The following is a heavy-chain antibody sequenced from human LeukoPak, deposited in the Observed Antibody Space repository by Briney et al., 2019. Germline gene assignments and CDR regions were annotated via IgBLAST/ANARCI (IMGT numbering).Heavy chain of an antibody. J-gene: IGHJ4*02. CDR3: ARVYYGSGSYYNVFDY. CDR1: GFTFSSYA. D-gene: IGHD3-10*01. Sequence: GGSLRLSCAASGFTFSSYAMHWVRQAPGKGLEWVAVISYDGSNKYYADSVKGRFTISGDNSKNTLYLQMNSLRAEDTAVYYCARVYYGSGSYYNVFDYWGQGALVTVSS. V-gene: IGHV3-30-3*01. CDR2: ISYDGSNK.